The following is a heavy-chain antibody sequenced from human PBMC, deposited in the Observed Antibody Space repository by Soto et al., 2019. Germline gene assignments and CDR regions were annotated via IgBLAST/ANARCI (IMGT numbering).Heavy chain of an antibody. D-gene: IGHD3-3*01. CDR1: GGYFSGYD. CDR2: INHSGST. J-gene: IGHJ5*02. V-gene: IGHV4-34*01. Sequence: LETLSLTCAVYGGYFSGYDGSWIRQPPGKGLEWIGEINHSGSTNYNPSLKSRVTISVDTSKNQFSLKLSSVTAADTAVYYCAAGDDFWSGYSYNWFDPWGQGTLVTVSS. CDR3: AAGDDFWSGYSYNWFDP.